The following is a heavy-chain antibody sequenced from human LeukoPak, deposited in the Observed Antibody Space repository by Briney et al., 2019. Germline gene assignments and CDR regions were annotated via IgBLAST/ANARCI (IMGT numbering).Heavy chain of an antibody. CDR1: GFTFTSYA. D-gene: IGHD6-13*01. J-gene: IGHJ4*02. CDR2: INAGNGNT. CDR3: ARGYSSSWHFDY. V-gene: IGHV1-3*01. Sequence: PGRSLRLSCAASGFTFTSYAMHWVRQAPGQRLEWMGWINAGNGNTKYSQKFQGRVTITRDTSASTAYMELSSLRSEDTAVYYCARGYSSSWHFDYWGQGTLVTVSS.